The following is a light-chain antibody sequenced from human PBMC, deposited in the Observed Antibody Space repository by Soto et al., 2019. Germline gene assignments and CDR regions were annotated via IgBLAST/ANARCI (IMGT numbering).Light chain of an antibody. J-gene: IGLJ2*01. CDR3: SSFSATTTTTVV. CDR2: EVS. V-gene: IGLV2-14*01. Sequence: QSALTQPASVSGSPGQSITISCTGTSSDVGGYKYVSWYQQHPGKAPKLMIYEVSNRPSGVPNRFSASKSGNTASLTISGLQAEDEADYFCSSFSATTTTTVVFGGGIKLTVL. CDR1: SSDVGGYKY.